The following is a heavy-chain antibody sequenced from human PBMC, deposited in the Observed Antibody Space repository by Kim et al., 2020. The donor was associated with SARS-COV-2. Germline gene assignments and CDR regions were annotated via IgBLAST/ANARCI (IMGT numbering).Heavy chain of an antibody. V-gene: IGHV3-9*01. CDR3: AKEASGSSYFDY. Sequence: GGSLRLSCAASGFTFDDYAMHWVRQAPGKGLEWVSGISWNSGSIGYADSVKGRFTISRDNAKNSLYLQMNSLRAEDTALYYCAKEASGSSYFDYWGQGTLVTVSS. CDR2: ISWNSGSI. D-gene: IGHD3-10*01. CDR1: GFTFDDYA. J-gene: IGHJ4*02.